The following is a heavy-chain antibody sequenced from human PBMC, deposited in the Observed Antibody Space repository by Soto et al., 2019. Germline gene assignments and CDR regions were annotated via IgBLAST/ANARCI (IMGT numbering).Heavy chain of an antibody. V-gene: IGHV3-33*08. D-gene: IGHD6-13*01. J-gene: IGHJ6*02. CDR3: ARDLYSSSWYVAYYYYGMDV. CDR1: DFTFSSYG. Sequence: GGSLRLSCAASDFTFSSYGMHWVRQAPGKGLEWVAVISYDGSNKYYADSVKGRSTISRDNAKNSLYLQMNSLGAEDTAVYYCARDLYSSSWYVAYYYYGMDVWGQGTTGTVSS. CDR2: ISYDGSNK.